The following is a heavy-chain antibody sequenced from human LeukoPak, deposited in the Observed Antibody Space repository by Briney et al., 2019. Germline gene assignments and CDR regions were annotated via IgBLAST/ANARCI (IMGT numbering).Heavy chain of an antibody. V-gene: IGHV4-30-2*01. Sequence: SETLSLTCTVSGGSISSSGYYWSWIRQPPGEGLEWIGYIYYSGSTYYNPSLESRVTISGDRSKNQFSLKMSSVTAADTAVYYCARAATSHYFDYWGPGTLVTVSS. J-gene: IGHJ4*02. CDR3: ARAATSHYFDY. CDR2: IYYSGST. CDR1: GGSISSSGYY.